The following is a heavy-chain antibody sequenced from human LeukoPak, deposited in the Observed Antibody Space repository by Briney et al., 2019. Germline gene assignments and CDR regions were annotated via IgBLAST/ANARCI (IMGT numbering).Heavy chain of an antibody. V-gene: IGHV3-30*03. D-gene: IGHD6-19*01. CDR1: GFTFSSYV. CDR3: ARVQGGGYRTADY. J-gene: IGHJ4*02. CDR2: ISYDGSNK. Sequence: GGSLRLSCAASGFTFSSYVMHWVRAAPGKGLERVAVISYDGSNKYYADSVKGRFTISRDNSKNTLFLQMNSLRGEDTAMYYCARVQGGGYRTADYWGQGTLVTVSS.